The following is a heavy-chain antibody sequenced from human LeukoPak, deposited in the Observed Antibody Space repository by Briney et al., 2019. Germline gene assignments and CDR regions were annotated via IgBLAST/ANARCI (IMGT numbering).Heavy chain of an antibody. CDR1: GYTFTGYD. V-gene: IGHV1-8*01. J-gene: IGHJ3*02. D-gene: IGHD1-26*01. CDR2: MNPNSSNT. Sequence: ASVKVSCKASGYTFTGYDINWVRQATGQGLEWMGWMNPNSSNTGYAQKFQGRVTMTRNTSISTAYMELSSLRSEDTAVYYCARIHGVGKPRSAFDIWGQGTMVTVSS. CDR3: ARIHGVGKPRSAFDI.